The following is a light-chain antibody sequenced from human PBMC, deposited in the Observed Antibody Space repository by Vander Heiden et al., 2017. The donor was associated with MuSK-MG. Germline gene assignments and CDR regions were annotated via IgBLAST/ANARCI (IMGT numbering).Light chain of an antibody. V-gene: IGKV3-11*01. CDR2: DVS. CDR3: QQRSSWPLT. CDR1: QSVGNY. Sequence: EIVLTQSPSTLSMSPGQGATLSCMASQSVGNYLAWYQQKPGQAPRPLIYDVSYRAAGIPARFSGSGSGTEFTLTISSLEPEDSAIYYCQQRSSWPLTFGGGTKVEIK. J-gene: IGKJ4*01.